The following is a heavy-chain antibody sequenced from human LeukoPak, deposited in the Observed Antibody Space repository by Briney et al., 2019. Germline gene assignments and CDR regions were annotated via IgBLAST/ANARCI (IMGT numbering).Heavy chain of an antibody. CDR2: IYSGGST. V-gene: IGHV3-53*01. Sequence: QSGGSLRLSCAASGFTVSSNYMSWVRQAPGKGLEWVSVIYSGGSTYYADSVKGRFTISRDNSKNTLYLQMNSLRAEDTAVYYCARALTGSVYFDYWGQGTLVTVSS. D-gene: IGHD7-27*01. CDR3: ARALTGSVYFDY. CDR1: GFTVSSNY. J-gene: IGHJ4*02.